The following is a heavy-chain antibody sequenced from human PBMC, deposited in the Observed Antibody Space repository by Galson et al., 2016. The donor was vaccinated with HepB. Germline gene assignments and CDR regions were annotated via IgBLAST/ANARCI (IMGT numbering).Heavy chain of an antibody. CDR1: GFTFSSYG. D-gene: IGHD4-17*01. CDR2: VLYDGNTQ. J-gene: IGHJ5*02. V-gene: IGHV3-30*18. Sequence: SLRLSCAASGFTFSSYGIHWVRQAPGKGLEWVSTVLYDGNTQYYADSVKGRFTISRDNSRNTAFLQMNSLRPDDTAVYYCAKGYHIMCTVLDPGGSWGQGTLVTVSS. CDR3: AKGYHIMCTVLDPGGS.